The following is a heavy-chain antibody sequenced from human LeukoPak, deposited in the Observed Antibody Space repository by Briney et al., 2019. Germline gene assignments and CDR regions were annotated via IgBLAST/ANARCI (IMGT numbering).Heavy chain of an antibody. CDR1: GGSISSGSYY. Sequence: SQTLSLTCTVSGGSISSGSYYWSWIRQTPGKGLEWIGYVYYTGSTNYNPSLQSRVTITVDTSNNQFSLNLRSVTAADTAVYYCARYMRDSGTYDFDYWGQGTLVTVSS. CDR3: ARYMRDSGTYDFDY. J-gene: IGHJ4*02. D-gene: IGHD3-3*01. V-gene: IGHV4-61*01. CDR2: VYYTGST.